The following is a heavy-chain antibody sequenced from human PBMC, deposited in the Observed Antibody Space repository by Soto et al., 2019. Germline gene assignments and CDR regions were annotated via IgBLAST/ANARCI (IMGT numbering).Heavy chain of an antibody. D-gene: IGHD6-13*01. V-gene: IGHV4-59*01. CDR3: ARDLAAVPRAFDY. Sequence: ASETLSLTCTVSGGSISSYYWSWIRQPPGKGLEWIGYIYYSGSTNYNPSLKSRVTISVDTSKTQFSLNLRSVTAADTAVYYCARDLAAVPRAFDYWGRGTLVTVSS. CDR2: IYYSGST. CDR1: GGSISSYY. J-gene: IGHJ4*02.